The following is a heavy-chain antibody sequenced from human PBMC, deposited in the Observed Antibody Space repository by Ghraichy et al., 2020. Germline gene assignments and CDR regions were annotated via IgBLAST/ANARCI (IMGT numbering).Heavy chain of an antibody. Sequence: ESLNISCEVSGGSITITNYWDWVRQSPEKGLEWIGEISQSGDTNYNPSLKSRATISMDKSNNRLSLKLTSVTATDTAVYYCTREGGPYNPFAYWGQGLLVTVSS. V-gene: IGHV4/OR15-8*02. J-gene: IGHJ4*02. D-gene: IGHD5-24*01. CDR1: GGSITITNY. CDR2: ISQSGDT. CDR3: TREGGPYNPFAY.